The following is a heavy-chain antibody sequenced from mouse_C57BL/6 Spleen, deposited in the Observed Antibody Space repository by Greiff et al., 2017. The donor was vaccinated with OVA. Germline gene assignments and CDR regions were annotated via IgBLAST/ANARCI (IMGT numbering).Heavy chain of an antibody. CDR2: IHPNSGST. CDR1: GYTFTSYW. Sequence: VKLQQPGAELVKPGASVKLSCKASGYTFTSYWMHWVKQRPGQGLEWIGMIHPNSGSTNYNEKFKSKATLTVDKSSSTAYMQLSSLTSEDSAVYYCAALQLGPFDYWGQGTTLTVSS. CDR3: AALQLGPFDY. D-gene: IGHD4-1*02. J-gene: IGHJ2*01. V-gene: IGHV1-64*01.